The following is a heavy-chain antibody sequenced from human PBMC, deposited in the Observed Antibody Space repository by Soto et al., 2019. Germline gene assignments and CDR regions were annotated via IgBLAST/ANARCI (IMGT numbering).Heavy chain of an antibody. J-gene: IGHJ4*02. V-gene: IGHV4-34*01. CDR2: IKHSGST. CDR3: ARVWPWGLGYFDY. D-gene: IGHD2-21*01. CDR1: GGSFSGYY. Sequence: QVQLQQWGAGLLKPSETLSLTCAVYGGSFSGYYWSWIRQPPGKGLEWIGEIKHSGSTNYNPSLKSRVTISVDTSKIQFPLKLSSVTAADTAVYYCARVWPWGLGYFDYWGQGTLVTVSS.